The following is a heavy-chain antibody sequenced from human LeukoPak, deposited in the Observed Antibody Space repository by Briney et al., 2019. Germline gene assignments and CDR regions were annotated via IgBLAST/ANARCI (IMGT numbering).Heavy chain of an antibody. CDR1: GFTFSTYA. V-gene: IGHV3-23*01. CDR3: AKELLWFGEPYYFDY. Sequence: GGSLRLSCAASGFTFSTYAVNWVRQAPGKGLEWVSTISGSGDSTYYADSVKGRFTISRDNSKDTLYLQMSSVRVDDTAVYYCAKELLWFGEPYYFDYWGQGTLVTVSS. CDR2: ISGSGDST. D-gene: IGHD3-10*01. J-gene: IGHJ4*02.